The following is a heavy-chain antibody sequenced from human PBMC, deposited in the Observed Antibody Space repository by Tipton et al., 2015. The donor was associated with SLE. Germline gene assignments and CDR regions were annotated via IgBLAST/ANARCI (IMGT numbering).Heavy chain of an antibody. CDR2: VSHTRST. Sequence: TLSLTCTVSGGSIGSSSYYWSWVRQPPGKGLEWIGEVSHTRSTNYNPSLKSRGTISLDTSKNQFSLKLSSATAADTAVYYCARDPRLNWDYGTYFDYWGQGTLVTVSS. CDR1: GGSIGSSSYY. V-gene: IGHV4-39*07. J-gene: IGHJ4*02. D-gene: IGHD3-16*01. CDR3: ARDPRLNWDYGTYFDY.